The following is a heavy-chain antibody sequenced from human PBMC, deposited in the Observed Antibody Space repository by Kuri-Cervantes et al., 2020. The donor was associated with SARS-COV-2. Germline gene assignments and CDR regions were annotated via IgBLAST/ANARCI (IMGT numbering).Heavy chain of an antibody. CDR3: GRHHISRGNYYYYMDV. D-gene: IGHD2-21*01. Sequence: GSLRLSCTVSGGSISSSSYYWGWIRQPPGKGLEWIGSIYYSGNTYYNPSLKSRVTISVDTSKNQFSLKLNSVTAADTAVYYCGRHHISRGNYYYYMDVWGKGTTVTVSS. CDR1: GGSISSSSYY. CDR2: IYYSGNT. V-gene: IGHV4-39*01. J-gene: IGHJ6*03.